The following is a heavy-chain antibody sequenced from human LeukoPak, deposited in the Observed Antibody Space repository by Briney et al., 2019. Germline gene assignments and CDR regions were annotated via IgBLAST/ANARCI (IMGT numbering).Heavy chain of an antibody. CDR1: GYTFTSYY. J-gene: IGHJ6*02. Sequence: ASVKVSCKASGYTFTSYYMHWVRQAPGQGGEWMGIINPSGGSTSYAQKFQGRVTMTRDTSTSTVYMELSSLRSEDTAVYYCARGGTIFGVVVQNADYYGMDVWGQGTTVTVSS. D-gene: IGHD3-3*01. CDR3: ARGGTIFGVVVQNADYYGMDV. CDR2: INPSGGST. V-gene: IGHV1-46*01.